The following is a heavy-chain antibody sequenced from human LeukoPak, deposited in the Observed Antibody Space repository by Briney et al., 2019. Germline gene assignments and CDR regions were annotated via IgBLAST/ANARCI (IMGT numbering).Heavy chain of an antibody. D-gene: IGHD3-16*01. V-gene: IGHV3-64*04. J-gene: IGHJ4*02. Sequence: GGSLRLSCSASGFTFSSYAMRWVRQAPGKGLEYISAISSDGDSTYLTDSVKGRFTISRDNSKNTLYLQMNSLRAEDTAVYYCARDASGIMITFGGAVDYWGQGTLVTVSS. CDR3: ARDASGIMITFGGAVDY. CDR2: ISSDGDST. CDR1: GFTFSSYA.